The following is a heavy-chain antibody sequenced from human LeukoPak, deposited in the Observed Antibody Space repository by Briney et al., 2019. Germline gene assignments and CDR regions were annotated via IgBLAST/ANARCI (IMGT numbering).Heavy chain of an antibody. Sequence: GGSLRLSCSASGFTFNTYAMHWVRQAPGKGLEYVSAIDRNGGTTYYADSVKGRFTISRDNSKNTLYLQMSSLRTEDTAVYYCAPGKFDYWGQGTLVTVSS. CDR1: GFTFNTYA. CDR2: IDRNGGTT. V-gene: IGHV3-64D*06. CDR3: APGKFDY. J-gene: IGHJ4*02.